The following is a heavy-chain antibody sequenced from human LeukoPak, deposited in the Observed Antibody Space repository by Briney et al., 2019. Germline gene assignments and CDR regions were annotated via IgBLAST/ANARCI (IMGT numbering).Heavy chain of an antibody. CDR2: IYHRGST. CDR1: GVSISGSNW. CDR3: AIDRRASGSYYAD. D-gene: IGHD1-26*01. J-gene: IGHJ4*02. V-gene: IGHV4-4*02. Sequence: PSETLSLTCAVSGVSISGSNWWWWVRQSPGEGLEWIGEIYHRGSTNYNPSLKSRVIISVDKSKKNFSLKLSSVTAADTAMYYCAIDRRASGSYYADWGQGTLVTVSS.